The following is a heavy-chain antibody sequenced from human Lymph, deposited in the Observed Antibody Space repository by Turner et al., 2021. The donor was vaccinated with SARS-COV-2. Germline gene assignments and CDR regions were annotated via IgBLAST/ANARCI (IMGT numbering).Heavy chain of an antibody. CDR2: INWNGGST. D-gene: IGHD7-27*01. CDR1: GFTFDDYG. V-gene: IGHV3-20*01. Sequence: VQLVESGGGVVRPGGALRRPCAASGFTFDDYGMSWVRQAPGRGLEWVSNINWNGGSTGYADSVKGRFTISRDNAKNSLYLQVNSLRAEDTALYHCARGTGAADYWGQGTLVTVAS. J-gene: IGHJ4*02. CDR3: ARGTGAADY.